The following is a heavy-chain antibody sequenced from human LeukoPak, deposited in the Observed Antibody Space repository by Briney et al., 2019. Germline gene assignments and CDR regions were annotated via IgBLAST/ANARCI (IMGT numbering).Heavy chain of an antibody. CDR3: ARGGSGPYAFDI. CDR1: GYSISSGYY. Sequence: PSETLSLTCTVSGYSISSGYYWGWIRQPPGKGLEWIGSIYHSGSTYYNPSLKSRVTISVDTSKNQFSLKLSSVTAADTAVYYCARGGSGPYAFDIWGQGTMVTVSS. D-gene: IGHD2-15*01. CDR2: IYHSGST. V-gene: IGHV4-38-2*02. J-gene: IGHJ3*02.